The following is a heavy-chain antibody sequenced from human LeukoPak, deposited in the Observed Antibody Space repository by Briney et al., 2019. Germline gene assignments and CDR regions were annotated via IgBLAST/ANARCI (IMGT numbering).Heavy chain of an antibody. V-gene: IGHV3-66*02. Sequence: GGSLRLSCAASGFTFSSYEMNWVRQAPGKGLEWVSVIHSGGRAYYADSVKGRFTTSRDNSKNTLDLQMNSLSVEDTAVYYCVGVETITMVRGASGDVWGKGTTVTVSS. J-gene: IGHJ6*04. CDR2: IHSGGRA. CDR3: VGVETITMVRGASGDV. CDR1: GFTFSSYE. D-gene: IGHD3-10*01.